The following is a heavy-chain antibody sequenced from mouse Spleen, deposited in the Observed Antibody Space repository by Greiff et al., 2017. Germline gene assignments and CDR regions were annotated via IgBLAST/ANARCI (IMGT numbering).Heavy chain of an antibody. CDR1: GYTFTDYE. CDR2: IDPETGGT. Sequence: QVQLQQSGAELVRPGASVTLSCKASGYTFTDYEMHWVKQTPVHGLEWIGAIDPETGGTAYNQKFKGKAILTADKSSSTAYMELRSLTSEDSAVYYCTSYYGDYAYYAMDYWGQGTSVTVSS. J-gene: IGHJ4*01. D-gene: IGHD2-13*01. V-gene: IGHV1-15*01. CDR3: TSYYGDYAYYAMDY.